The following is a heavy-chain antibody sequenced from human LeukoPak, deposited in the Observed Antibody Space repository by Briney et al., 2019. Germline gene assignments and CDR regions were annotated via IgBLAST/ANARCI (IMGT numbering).Heavy chain of an antibody. V-gene: IGHV3-72*01. CDR2: TRNKAKSYTT. D-gene: IGHD5-12*01. Sequence: GGSLRLSCAASGFTFSDHYMDWVRQALGKGLEWVGRTRNKAKSYTTEYAASVKGTSTISRDDSKNSLYLQMNSLKTEDTAVYYCARDGYSGYGFLDVWRKGTTVTVSS. J-gene: IGHJ6*04. CDR1: GFTFSDHY. CDR3: ARDGYSGYGFLDV.